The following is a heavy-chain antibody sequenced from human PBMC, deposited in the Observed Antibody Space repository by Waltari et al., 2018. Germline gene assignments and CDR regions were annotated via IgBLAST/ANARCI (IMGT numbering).Heavy chain of an antibody. V-gene: IGHV3-23*04. Sequence: EVQLVESGGGLVQPGGSLRLSCAASGFTFSSYAMSWVRQAPGKGLEWVSAISGSGGSTYYTESRKAPFPISRDNSKNTLNMQMNRRRAEEMDLHYWAKTSLDHQGYSGYDDDYFDYWGQATLVTVSS. D-gene: IGHD5-12*01. CDR3: AKTSLDHQGYSGYDDDYFDY. CDR2: ISGSGGST. J-gene: IGHJ4*02. CDR1: GFTFSSYA.